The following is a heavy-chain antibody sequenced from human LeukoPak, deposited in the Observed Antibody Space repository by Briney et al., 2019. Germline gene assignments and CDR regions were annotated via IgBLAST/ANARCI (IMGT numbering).Heavy chain of an antibody. J-gene: IGHJ5*02. CDR2: IYYSGST. V-gene: IGHV4-59*12. CDR3: ARDPFIVVIPAAP. D-gene: IGHD2-2*01. Sequence: SETLSLTCTVSGGSISSYYWSWIRQPPGKGLEWIGYIYYSGSTNYNPSLKSRVTISVDTSKNQFSLKLRSVTAADTAIYFCARDPFIVVIPAAPWGQGTLVTVSS. CDR1: GGSISSYY.